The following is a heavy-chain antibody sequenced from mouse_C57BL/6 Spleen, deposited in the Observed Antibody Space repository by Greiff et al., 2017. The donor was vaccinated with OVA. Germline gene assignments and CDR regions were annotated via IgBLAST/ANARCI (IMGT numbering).Heavy chain of an antibody. CDR3: ARGGSSYFVY. D-gene: IGHD1-1*01. CDR2: IYPGDGDT. J-gene: IGHJ2*01. Sequence: QVQLQQSGAELVKPGASVKISCKASGYAFSSYWMNWVKQRPGKGLEWIGQIYPGDGDTNYNGKFKGKATLTADKSSSTAYMQLRRLTSDASAVSFCARGGSSYFVYWGQGTTLTVSS. CDR1: GYAFSSYW. V-gene: IGHV1-80*01.